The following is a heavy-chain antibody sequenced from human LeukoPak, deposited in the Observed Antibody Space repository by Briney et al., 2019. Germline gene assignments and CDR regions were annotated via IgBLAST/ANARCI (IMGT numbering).Heavy chain of an antibody. Sequence: SETLSLTCAVYGGSFSGYYWTWIRQPPGKGLEWIGEINHSGGTNYNPSLKSRVTISVDTSKNQFSLKLSSVTAADTAVYYCARGHPLLDYWGQGTLVTVPS. CDR1: GGSFSGYY. D-gene: IGHD2-21*02. V-gene: IGHV4-34*01. CDR3: ARGHPLLDY. J-gene: IGHJ4*02. CDR2: INHSGGT.